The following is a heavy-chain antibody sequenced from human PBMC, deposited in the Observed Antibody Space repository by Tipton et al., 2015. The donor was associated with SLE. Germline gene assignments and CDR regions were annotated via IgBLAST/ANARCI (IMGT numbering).Heavy chain of an antibody. D-gene: IGHD4-11*01. CDR3: ARGPMTTVTTGFDY. CDR1: GGSFSRYY. V-gene: IGHV4-34*01. CDR2: IHHSGST. Sequence: TLSLTCAVYGGSFSRYYWSWIRQPPGKGLEWIGHIHHSGSTNYNPSLKSRVTISVDTSKSQFSLKLSSVTAADTAIYFCARGPMTTVTTGFDYWGQGTLVTVSS. J-gene: IGHJ4*02.